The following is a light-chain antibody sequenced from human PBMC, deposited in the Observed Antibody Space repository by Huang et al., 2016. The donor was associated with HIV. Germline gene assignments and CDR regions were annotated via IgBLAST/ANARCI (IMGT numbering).Light chain of an antibody. J-gene: IGKJ5*01. Sequence: EIVLTQSPATLSLSPGERATLSCRASQSISNYLVWYQQKPGQAPRLLIYDASNRATGIPARFSGRGSGTDFTLTISSLEPEDSAMYYCQQRRTWPPVTFGQGTRLDI. V-gene: IGKV3-11*01. CDR2: DAS. CDR1: QSISNY. CDR3: QQRRTWPPVT.